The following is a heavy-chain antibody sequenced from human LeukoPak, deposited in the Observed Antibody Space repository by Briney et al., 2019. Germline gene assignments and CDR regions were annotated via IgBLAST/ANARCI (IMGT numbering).Heavy chain of an antibody. D-gene: IGHD1-1*01. J-gene: IGHJ4*02. V-gene: IGHV3-23*01. CDR1: GFSFVNNA. CDR3: AKYINVPGTQLLGDY. Sequence: GGSLRLSCAASGFSFVNNAMGWVRQAPGKGLEWVSGICASGRCTFYAAPVRGRFTVSRDNFKDSLYLQMNNLRAEDTAVYYCAKYINVPGTQLLGDYWGQGALVTVSS. CDR2: ICASGRCT.